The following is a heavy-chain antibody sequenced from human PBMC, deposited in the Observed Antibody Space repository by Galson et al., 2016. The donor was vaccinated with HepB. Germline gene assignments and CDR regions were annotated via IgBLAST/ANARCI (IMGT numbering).Heavy chain of an antibody. Sequence: SLRLSCAASGFISGRYSMTWVRQAPGKGLEWVSFIGQNIYYADSVKGRFTISRDDARNSLYLQMNSLRAEYTALYYCARVDLWTGSRHWYFDLWGRGTLVTVSS. CDR1: GFISGRYS. CDR2: IGQNI. V-gene: IGHV3-21*01. J-gene: IGHJ2*01. D-gene: IGHD3/OR15-3a*01. CDR3: ARVDLWTGSRHWYFDL.